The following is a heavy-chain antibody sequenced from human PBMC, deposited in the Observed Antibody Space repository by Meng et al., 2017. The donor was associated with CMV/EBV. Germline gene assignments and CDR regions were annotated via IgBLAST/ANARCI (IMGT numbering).Heavy chain of an antibody. CDR3: ARAEGDYYDSSGYCADY. D-gene: IGHD3-22*01. CDR1: GYTFTSYY. V-gene: IGHV1-46*01. CDR2: INPSGGST. Sequence: ASVKVSCKASGYTFTSYYMHWVRQAPGQGLEWMGIINPSGGSTSYAQKFKGRVTMTRDTSTSTVYMELSSLRSEDTAVYYCARAEGDYYDSSGYCADYWGQGTLVTVSS. J-gene: IGHJ4*02.